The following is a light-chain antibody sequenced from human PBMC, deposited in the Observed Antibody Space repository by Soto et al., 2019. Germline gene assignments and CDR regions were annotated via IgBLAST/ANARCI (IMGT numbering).Light chain of an antibody. CDR1: SSDVGGYNY. J-gene: IGLJ1*01. Sequence: QSALTRPRSVSGSPGQSVTISCTGTSSDVGGYNYVSWYQQHPGKAPKLMIYDVSKRPSGVPDRFSGSKSGNTASLTISGLQAEYEAHHYFCSYAGSYTHVFGTGTKLTVL. CDR3: CSYAGSYTHV. V-gene: IGLV2-11*01. CDR2: DVS.